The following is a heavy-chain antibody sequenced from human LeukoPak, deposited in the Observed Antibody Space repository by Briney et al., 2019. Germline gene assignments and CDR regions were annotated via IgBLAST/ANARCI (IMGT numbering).Heavy chain of an antibody. V-gene: IGHV5-51*01. CDR2: IYPSDSDT. CDR3: ARHGGMGCSGGSCYYY. D-gene: IGHD2-15*01. CDR1: GYSFTTYW. J-gene: IGHJ4*02. Sequence: GESLKISCKGSGYSFTTYWIGWVRPMPGKGLEWMGIIYPSDSDTRYSPSFQGQVTISADKSISTAYLQWSSLKASDTAIYYCARHGGMGCSGGSCYYYWGQGTLVTVSS.